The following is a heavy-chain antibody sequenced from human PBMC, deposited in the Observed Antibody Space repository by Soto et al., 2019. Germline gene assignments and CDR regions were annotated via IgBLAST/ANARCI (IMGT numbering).Heavy chain of an antibody. Sequence: EVQLVESGGGLVQPGGSLRLSCAASGFTFSSYWMHWVRQAPGKGLVWVSRMNSDGSYTTYADSVKGRFTISRDTAKNTLELQMNGLRAEDTAVYCCFSSNAYYLGVPFEYWGQGSMVTVSS. CDR3: FSSNAYYLGVPFEY. CDR1: GFTFSSYW. J-gene: IGHJ4*02. CDR2: MNSDGSYT. V-gene: IGHV3-74*01. D-gene: IGHD3-22*01.